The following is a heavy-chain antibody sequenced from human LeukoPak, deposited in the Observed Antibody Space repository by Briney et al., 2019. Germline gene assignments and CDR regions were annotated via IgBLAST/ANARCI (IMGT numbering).Heavy chain of an antibody. CDR1: GGSFSGYY. CDR3: AKDPTYYSSGWYPTAYFDY. D-gene: IGHD6-19*01. Sequence: ETLSLTCAVYGGSFSGYYWSWVRQAPGKGLEWVSAISGSGGSTYYADSVKGRFTISRDNSKNTLYLQMNSLRAEDTAVYYCAKDPTYYSSGWYPTAYFDYWGQGTLVTVSS. J-gene: IGHJ4*02. CDR2: ISGSGGST. V-gene: IGHV3-23*01.